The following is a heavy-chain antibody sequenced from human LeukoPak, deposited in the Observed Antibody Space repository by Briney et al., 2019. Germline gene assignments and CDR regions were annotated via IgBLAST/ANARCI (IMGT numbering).Heavy chain of an antibody. Sequence: GGSLRLSCAASGFSFSSYGMHWVRQAPGKGLEWVAFIRFDGSNYYYADSVKGRFTISRDNSKNTLYLQMNSLRNEDTAVYFCAKDLSGGYHSYYFDFWGQGTLVTVSS. CDR1: GFSFSSYG. CDR3: AKDLSGGYHSYYFDF. CDR2: IRFDGSNY. V-gene: IGHV3-30*02. D-gene: IGHD5-18*01. J-gene: IGHJ4*02.